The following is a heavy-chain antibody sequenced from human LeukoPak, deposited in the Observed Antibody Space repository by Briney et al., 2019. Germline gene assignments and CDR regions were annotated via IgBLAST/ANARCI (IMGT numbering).Heavy chain of an antibody. V-gene: IGHV3-48*03. CDR2: ISSSGSDK. J-gene: IGHJ4*02. CDR1: GFPSSDHE. CDR3: ARRTSGAFAI. Sequence: GGSLRLSCAASGFPSSDHELNWVRQAPGKGREWVSYISSSGSDKYYPDSVKGRFTISRDNAKNSLYLQMNSLRAEDTAVYYCARRTSGAFAIWGQGTLVTVSS. D-gene: IGHD2-21*01.